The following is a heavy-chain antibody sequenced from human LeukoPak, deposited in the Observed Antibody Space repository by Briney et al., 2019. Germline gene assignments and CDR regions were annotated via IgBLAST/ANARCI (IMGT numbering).Heavy chain of an antibody. D-gene: IGHD1-1*01. V-gene: IGHV3-30*02. CDR3: AREVQLERLGFGKEGSAFDY. J-gene: IGHJ4*02. Sequence: GGSLRLSCAASGFTFSSYGMHWVRQAPGKGLEWVAYIQYDGSNEQYAHSVKGRFRISRDSSKNILYLQMNSLRAEDTAVYYCAREVQLERLGFGKEGSAFDYWGQGTLVTVSS. CDR1: GFTFSSYG. CDR2: IQYDGSNE.